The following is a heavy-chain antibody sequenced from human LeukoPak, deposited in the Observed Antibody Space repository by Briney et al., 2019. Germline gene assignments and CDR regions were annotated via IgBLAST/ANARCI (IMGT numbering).Heavy chain of an antibody. CDR3: ARLNLRVLDY. CDR2: IYYSGST. V-gene: IGHV4-61*01. D-gene: IGHD3-16*01. J-gene: IGHJ4*02. Sequence: PSETLSLTCTVSGGSISSGSYYWSWIRQPPGKGLEWIGYIYYSGSTNYNPSLKSRVTISVDTSKNQFSLKLSSVTAADTAVYYCARLNLRVLDYWGQGTLVTVSS. CDR1: GGSISSGSYY.